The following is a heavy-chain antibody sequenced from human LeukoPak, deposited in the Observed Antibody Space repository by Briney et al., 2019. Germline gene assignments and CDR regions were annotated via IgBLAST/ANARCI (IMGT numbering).Heavy chain of an antibody. CDR1: GGTFISYA. J-gene: IGHJ4*02. D-gene: IGHD3-3*01. CDR2: IIPIFGTA. V-gene: IGHV1-69*13. CDR3: ASPPKKILRFLEWYYFDY. Sequence: SVKVSCKASGGTFISYAISWVRQAPGQGLEWMGGIIPIFGTANYAQKFQGRVTITADESTSTAYMELSSLRSEDTAVYYCASPPKKILRFLEWYYFDYWGQGTLVTVSS.